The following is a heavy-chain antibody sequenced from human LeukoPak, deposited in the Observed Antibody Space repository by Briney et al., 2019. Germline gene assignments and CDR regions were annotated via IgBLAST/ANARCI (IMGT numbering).Heavy chain of an antibody. CDR1: GESFSGYY. Sequence: PSETLSLTCAVYGESFSGYYWSWIRQPPGKGLEWIGEINHGGSTNYNPSLKSRVTISVDPSKNQFSLKLTSVTAADTAVYYCARTQYVLIVYYYYYMDVWGKGTPVTVS. J-gene: IGHJ6*03. CDR2: INHGGST. CDR3: ARTQYVLIVYYYYYMDV. D-gene: IGHD4-11*01. V-gene: IGHV4-34*01.